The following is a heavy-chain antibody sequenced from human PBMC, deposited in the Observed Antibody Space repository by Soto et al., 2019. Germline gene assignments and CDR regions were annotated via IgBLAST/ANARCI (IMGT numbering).Heavy chain of an antibody. CDR1: GFTFSSYA. D-gene: IGHD3-10*01. CDR2: ISVPDYTT. V-gene: IGHV3-23*01. CDR3: AKDFYGRSTFDY. Sequence: GSLSLSCAASGFTFSSYAMSWVRQAPGKGLEWVSDISVPDYTTNYADSVKGRFTISRDNSKNTLYLQMNSLRAEDTAVYYCAKDFYGRSTFDYWGQGTLVTVSS. J-gene: IGHJ4*02.